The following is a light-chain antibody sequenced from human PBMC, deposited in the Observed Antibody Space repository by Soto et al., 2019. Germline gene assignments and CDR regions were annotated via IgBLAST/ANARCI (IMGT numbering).Light chain of an antibody. J-gene: IGLJ1*01. CDR3: XXXAXGYAFYV. CDR1: TTDARDYNY. V-gene: IGLV2-11*01. Sequence: QSALTQPRSVSGSRGQSVTISCTGTTTDARDYNYVSWYQQHPGKAPKLLIYDVTKRPSGVPDRFSGSKSGKTASLTISGLQAEDEADYYCXXXAXGYAFYVFGTGTXVTXL. CDR2: DVT.